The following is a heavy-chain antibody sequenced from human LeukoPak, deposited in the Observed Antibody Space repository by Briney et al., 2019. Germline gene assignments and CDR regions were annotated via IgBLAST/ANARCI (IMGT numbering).Heavy chain of an antibody. V-gene: IGHV4-39*01. Sequence: SETLSLTCTVSGGSISSSSYYWGWIRQPPGKGLEWIGSIYYSGSTYYNPSLKSRVTISVDTSKNQFSLKLSSVTAADTAVYYCARGLSRDIVVVPAANNFDYWGQGTLVTVSS. J-gene: IGHJ4*02. CDR3: ARGLSRDIVVVPAANNFDY. D-gene: IGHD2-2*01. CDR2: IYYSGST. CDR1: GGSISSSSYY.